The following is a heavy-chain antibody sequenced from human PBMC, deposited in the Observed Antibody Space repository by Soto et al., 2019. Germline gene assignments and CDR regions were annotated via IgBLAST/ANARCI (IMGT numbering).Heavy chain of an antibody. D-gene: IGHD3-3*01. CDR3: ARVRDYDFWSGYYKSYFDY. Sequence: SETLSLTCAVYGGSFSGYYWSWIRQPPGKGLEWIGEINHSGSTNYNPSLKSRVTMSVDTSKNQFSLKLSSVTAADTAVYYCARVRDYDFWSGYYKSYFDYWGQGTLVTVSS. V-gene: IGHV4-34*01. CDR1: GGSFSGYY. CDR2: INHSGST. J-gene: IGHJ4*02.